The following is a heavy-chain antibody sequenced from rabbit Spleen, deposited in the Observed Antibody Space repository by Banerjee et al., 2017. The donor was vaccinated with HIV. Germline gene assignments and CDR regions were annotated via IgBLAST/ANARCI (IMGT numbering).Heavy chain of an antibody. CDR1: GFDLSSYYY. V-gene: IGHV1S45*01. Sequence: QQQLEESGGGLVKPEGSLTLTCKASGFDLSSYYYMCWVRRAPGKGLEWVACAYAGSSGSTYSATWAKGRFTISKTSSTTVTLQMTSLTTADTATYFCARDAGTSFSTYGMDLWCPGTLVTVS. J-gene: IGHJ6*01. CDR2: AYAGSSGST. CDR3: ARDAGTSFSTYGMDL. D-gene: IGHD8-1*01.